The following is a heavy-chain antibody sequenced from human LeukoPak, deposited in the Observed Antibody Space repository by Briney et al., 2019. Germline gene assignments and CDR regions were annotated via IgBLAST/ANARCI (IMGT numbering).Heavy chain of an antibody. V-gene: IGHV3-23*01. CDR3: AREGDSSGYFYNFGY. Sequence: GGSLRLSCAASGFTFSSYALSWVRQAPGKGLEWVSGITDSGTGTYYADSVKGRFTISRDNSKNTLYLQMNSLRAEDTAVYYCAREGDSSGYFYNFGYWGQGTLVTVSS. J-gene: IGHJ4*02. CDR1: GFTFSSYA. CDR2: ITDSGTGT. D-gene: IGHD3-22*01.